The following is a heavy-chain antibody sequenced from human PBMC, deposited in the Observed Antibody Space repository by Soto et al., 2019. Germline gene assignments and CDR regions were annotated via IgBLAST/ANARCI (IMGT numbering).Heavy chain of an antibody. CDR1: GGSISSGDYY. CDR2: IYHSGST. J-gene: IGHJ6*02. Sequence: PSETLSLTCTVSGGSISSGDYYWSWIRQPPGKGLEWIGYIYHSGSTYYNPSLKSRVTISVDRSKNQFSLKLSSVTAADTAVYYCATQTSTVTLPYYYYGMDVWGQGTTVTVSS. CDR3: ATQTSTVTLPYYYYGMDV. V-gene: IGHV4-30-2*01. D-gene: IGHD4-17*01.